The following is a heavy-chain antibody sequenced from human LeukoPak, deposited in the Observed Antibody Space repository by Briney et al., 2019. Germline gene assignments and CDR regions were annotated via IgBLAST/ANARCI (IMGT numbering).Heavy chain of an antibody. V-gene: IGHV1-2*02. CDR1: GYTFTGYY. D-gene: IGHD6-19*01. CDR3: ARRYSSGWYIY. J-gene: IGHJ4*02. Sequence: ASVKVSCKASGYTFTGYYMHWVRQAPGQGLEWMGWINPNSGGTNYAQKFQGRVTITTDESTSTAYMELSSLRSEDTAVYYCARRYSSGWYIYWGQGTLVTVSS. CDR2: INPNSGGT.